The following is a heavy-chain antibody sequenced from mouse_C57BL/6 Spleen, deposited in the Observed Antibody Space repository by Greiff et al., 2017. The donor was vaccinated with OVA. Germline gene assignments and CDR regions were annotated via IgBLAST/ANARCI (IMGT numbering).Heavy chain of an antibody. D-gene: IGHD1-1*01. Sequence: VQLQQSGAELVKPGASVKLSCTASGFNIKDYYMHWVKQRTEQGLEWIGRIDPEDGETKYAPKFQGKATMTADTSSNTAYLQLSSLTSEDTAVYYCARLRSHFDYWGQGTTLTVSS. J-gene: IGHJ2*01. CDR3: ARLRSHFDY. CDR2: IDPEDGET. CDR1: GFNIKDYY. V-gene: IGHV14-2*01.